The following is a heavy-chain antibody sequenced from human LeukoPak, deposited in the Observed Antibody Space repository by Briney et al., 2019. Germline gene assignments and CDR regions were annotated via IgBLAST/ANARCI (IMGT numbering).Heavy chain of an antibody. D-gene: IGHD6-6*01. Sequence: PGGSLRLSCAASGFTFSDHYMSWIRQPPGKGLEWIGSIYHSGSTYYNPSLKSRVTISVDTSKNQFSLKLSSVTAADTAVYYCARGVARSSKFHFSYYFDYWGQGTLVTVSS. J-gene: IGHJ4*02. CDR1: GFTFSDHY. V-gene: IGHV4-38-2*01. CDR2: IYHSGST. CDR3: ARGVARSSKFHFSYYFDY.